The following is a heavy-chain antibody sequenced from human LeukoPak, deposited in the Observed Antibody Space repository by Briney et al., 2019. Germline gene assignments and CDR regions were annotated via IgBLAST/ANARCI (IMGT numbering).Heavy chain of an antibody. V-gene: IGHV3-48*03. Sequence: GGSLRLSCAASGFTFSSYEMNWVRQAPGKGLEWVSYISSSGSTIYYADSVKGRFTISRDNAKNSLYLQMNSLRAEDTAVYYCASDPRVRIPYSSGWYEAVYWGQGTLVTVSS. J-gene: IGHJ4*02. CDR3: ASDPRVRIPYSSGWYEAVY. CDR2: ISSSGSTI. CDR1: GFTFSSYE. D-gene: IGHD6-19*01.